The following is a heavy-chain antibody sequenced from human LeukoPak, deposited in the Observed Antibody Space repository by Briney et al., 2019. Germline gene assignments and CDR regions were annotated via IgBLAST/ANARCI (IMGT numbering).Heavy chain of an antibody. CDR3: AKDNSYSGSVY. CDR2: ISGDGGTT. Sequence: GGSLRLSCAASGFTFSSYSMNWVRQAPGKGLEWVSVISGDGGTTYYADSVKGRFTISRDNSKNTPYLQMDSLRAGDTAVYHCAKDNSYSGSVYWGQGTLVTVSS. CDR1: GFTFSSYS. D-gene: IGHD1-26*01. J-gene: IGHJ4*02. V-gene: IGHV3-23*01.